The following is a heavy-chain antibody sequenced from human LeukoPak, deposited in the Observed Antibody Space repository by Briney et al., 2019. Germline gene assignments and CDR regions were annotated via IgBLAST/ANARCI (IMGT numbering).Heavy chain of an antibody. CDR3: ARVEYSPLVYYYGMDV. CDR2: IKQDGSEK. V-gene: IGHV3-7*01. CDR1: GFTFSSYT. Sequence: GGSLRLSCAASGFTFSSYTIHWVRQAPGKGLEWVANIKQDGSEKYYVDSVKGRFTISRDNAKNSLYLQMNSLRAEDTAVYYCARVEYSPLVYYYGMDVWGQGTTVTVSS. J-gene: IGHJ6*02. D-gene: IGHD6-6*01.